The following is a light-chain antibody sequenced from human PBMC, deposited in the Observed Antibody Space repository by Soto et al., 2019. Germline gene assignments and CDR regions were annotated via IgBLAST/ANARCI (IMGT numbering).Light chain of an antibody. CDR1: QSISSW. Sequence: DIQMTQCPSTLSASVVYRVTITCXASQSISSWLAWYQQKLGRAPRLLIYDASSLESGVPSRFSGSGYGTEFTLTISSLQPDDFATYYCQQYNTYSSLTFGGGTKVDIK. V-gene: IGKV1-5*01. CDR3: QQYNTYSSLT. CDR2: DAS. J-gene: IGKJ4*01.